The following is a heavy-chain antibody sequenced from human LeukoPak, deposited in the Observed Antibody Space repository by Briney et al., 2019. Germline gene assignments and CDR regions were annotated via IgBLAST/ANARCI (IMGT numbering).Heavy chain of an antibody. Sequence: ASVKVSCKASVYTFTGYYMHWVRQAPGQGLEWMGWINPNSGGTNYAQKFQGRVTMTRDTSISTAYMELSGLRSDDTAVYYCARPIRYSSGWYGYWGQGTLVTVSS. D-gene: IGHD6-19*01. J-gene: IGHJ4*02. CDR2: INPNSGGT. CDR1: VYTFTGYY. CDR3: ARPIRYSSGWYGY. V-gene: IGHV1-2*02.